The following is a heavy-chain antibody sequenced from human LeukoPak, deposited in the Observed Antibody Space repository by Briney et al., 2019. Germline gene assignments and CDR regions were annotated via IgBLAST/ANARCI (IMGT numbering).Heavy chain of an antibody. D-gene: IGHD3-3*01. V-gene: IGHV4-30-2*01. Sequence: SQTLSLTCAVSGGSISSGGYSWSWIRQPPGKGLEWIGYIYHSGSTYYNPSLKSRVTISVDRSKNQFSLKLSSVTAADTAVYYCARDLGSGYWHPWGQGTLVTVSS. J-gene: IGHJ5*02. CDR1: GGSISSGGYS. CDR2: IYHSGST. CDR3: ARDLGSGYWHP.